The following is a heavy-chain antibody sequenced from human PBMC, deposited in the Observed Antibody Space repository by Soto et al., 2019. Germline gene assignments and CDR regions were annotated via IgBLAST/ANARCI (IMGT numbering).Heavy chain of an antibody. V-gene: IGHV3-15*07. CDR2: VKRKTDGGTT. CDR3: ARDFGSAMVPPHY. CDR1: GFTFSNAW. J-gene: IGHJ4*02. D-gene: IGHD5-18*01. Sequence: GGSLRLSCAASGFTFSNAWMNWVRQAPGKGLEWVGRVKRKTDGGTTDYAAPVKGRFTISRDDSKNMLYLQMNSLRAEDTAVYYCARDFGSAMVPPHYWGQGTLVTVSS.